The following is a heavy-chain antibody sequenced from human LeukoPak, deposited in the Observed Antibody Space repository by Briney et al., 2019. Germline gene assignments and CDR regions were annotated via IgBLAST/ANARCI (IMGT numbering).Heavy chain of an antibody. D-gene: IGHD3-16*02. Sequence: PSGTLSLTCAVYGGSFSGYYWSWIRQPPGKGLEWIGEINHSGSTNYNPSLKSRVTISVDTSKNQFSLKLSSVTAADTAVYYCARSSRSPWGSYRPPDYWGQGTLVTVSS. J-gene: IGHJ4*02. V-gene: IGHV4-34*01. CDR1: GGSFSGYY. CDR3: ARSSRSPWGSYRPPDY. CDR2: INHSGST.